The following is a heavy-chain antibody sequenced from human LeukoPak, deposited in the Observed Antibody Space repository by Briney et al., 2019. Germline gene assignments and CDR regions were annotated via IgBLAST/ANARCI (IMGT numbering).Heavy chain of an antibody. D-gene: IGHD2-2*01. V-gene: IGHV3-48*03. CDR3: AREAGFIVVVPAAKAWDY. CDR1: GFTFSSYE. J-gene: IGHJ4*02. CDR2: ISSSGSTI. Sequence: PGGSLRLSCAASGFTFSSYEMNWVRQAPGKGLEWVSYISSSGSTIYYADSVKGRFTISRDNAKNSLYLQMNSLRAEDTAVYYCAREAGFIVVVPAAKAWDYWGQGTLVTVSS.